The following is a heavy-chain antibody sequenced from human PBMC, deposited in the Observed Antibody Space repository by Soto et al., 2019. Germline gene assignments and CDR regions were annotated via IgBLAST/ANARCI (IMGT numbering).Heavy chain of an antibody. CDR3: VRAIRDELLSDY. Sequence: QVQLVQSGAEVKKPGASVKVSCKASGYSFTKYDIAWVRQATGQGLEWMGWMNPNSANTGFAQKFQGRVTMTGDTSISTAYMELNSLTSEDTAMYYCVRAIRDELLSDYWGQGTLVTVSS. CDR1: GYSFTKYD. V-gene: IGHV1-8*01. J-gene: IGHJ4*02. D-gene: IGHD1-7*01. CDR2: MNPNSANT.